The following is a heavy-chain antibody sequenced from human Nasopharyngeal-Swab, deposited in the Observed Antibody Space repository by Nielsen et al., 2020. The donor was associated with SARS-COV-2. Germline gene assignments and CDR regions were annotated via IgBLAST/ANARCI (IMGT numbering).Heavy chain of an antibody. J-gene: IGHJ3*02. Sequence: GESLKIPCAASGFTFSSYAMTWVRQAPGKGLEWVSVVTGSGYGTDYADSVKGRFTISRDNAKNTLYLQMNSLRAEDTAVYYRARKDVFAYGVDAFDIWGQGTMVTVSS. CDR3: ARKDVFAYGVDAFDI. CDR1: GFTFSSYA. D-gene: IGHD3-10*01. CDR2: VTGSGYGT. V-gene: IGHV3-23*01.